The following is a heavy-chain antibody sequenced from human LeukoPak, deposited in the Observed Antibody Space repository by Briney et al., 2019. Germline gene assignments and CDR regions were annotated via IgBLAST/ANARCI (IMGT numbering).Heavy chain of an antibody. CDR3: ARDLRHYYDSSGYSFLHDY. Sequence: GGSLRLSCAASGFTFSHAWMTWVRQAPGKGLEWVGRIKIKIDGGTTVYAAPVKGRFTISRDDSKNTMYLQMNSLKTEDTAVYYCARDLRHYYDSSGYSFLHDYWGQGTLVTVSS. CDR2: IKIKIDGGTT. V-gene: IGHV3-15*01. D-gene: IGHD3-22*01. J-gene: IGHJ4*02. CDR1: GFTFSHAW.